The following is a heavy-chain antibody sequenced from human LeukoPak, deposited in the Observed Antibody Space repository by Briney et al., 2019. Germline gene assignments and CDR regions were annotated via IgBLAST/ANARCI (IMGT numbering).Heavy chain of an antibody. CDR2: ISGSGVNT. Sequence: GGSLRLSCAASGFTFRSYGMNWVRQAPGKGLEWVSAISGSGVNTYYADSVKGRFTISRDNSKNTLYLQMNSLRAEDTAVYYCAKVYNWNYQLSDYWGQGTLVTVSS. CDR3: AKVYNWNYQLSDY. CDR1: GFTFRSYG. D-gene: IGHD1-1*01. V-gene: IGHV3-23*01. J-gene: IGHJ4*02.